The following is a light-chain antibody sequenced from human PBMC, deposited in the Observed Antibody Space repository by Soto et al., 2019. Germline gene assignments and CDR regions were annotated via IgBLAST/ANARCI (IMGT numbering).Light chain of an antibody. CDR1: QSISCY. CDR2: TVS. J-gene: IGKJ1*01. V-gene: IGKV1-39*01. Sequence: MTLSPATLSASVYDRVTITCRASQSISCYLNWYQQKPGKAPELLIYTVSILQGGVPSRFSGGGSGTDFTLTISSLQPEDFATYYCQQSYSAPGTFGQGTKVDIK. CDR3: QQSYSAPGT.